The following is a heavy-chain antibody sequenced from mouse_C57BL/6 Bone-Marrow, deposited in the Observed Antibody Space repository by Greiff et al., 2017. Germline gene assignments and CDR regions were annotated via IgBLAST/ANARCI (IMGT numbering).Heavy chain of an antibody. J-gene: IGHJ2*01. Sequence: VQLQHSGAELARPGASVKLSCKASGYTFTSYGISWVKQRTGQGLEWIGEIYPRSGNTYYNEKFKGKATLTADKSYSTAYMELRSLTSEDSAVYVCARVVRRYFDYWGQGTTLTVSS. D-gene: IGHD1-1*01. CDR2: IYPRSGNT. V-gene: IGHV1-81*01. CDR3: ARVVRRYFDY. CDR1: GYTFTSYG.